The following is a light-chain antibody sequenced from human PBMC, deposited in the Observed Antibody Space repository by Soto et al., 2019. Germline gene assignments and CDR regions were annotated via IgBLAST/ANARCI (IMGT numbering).Light chain of an antibody. CDR2: KAF. CDR1: QSISSW. J-gene: IGKJ1*01. CDR3: QHYNSYSEA. V-gene: IGKV1-5*03. Sequence: DIQMTQSPSTLSASLGDRVTITCRASQSISSWLAWYQQKPGKAPKLLIYKAFTLKSGVPSRFSGSGSGTEFTLTISSLQPDDFATYYCQHYNSYSEAFGQGTKVDIK.